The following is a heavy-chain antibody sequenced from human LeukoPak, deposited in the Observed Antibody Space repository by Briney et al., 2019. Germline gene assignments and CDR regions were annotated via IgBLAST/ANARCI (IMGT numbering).Heavy chain of an antibody. CDR2: IHSSGII. CDR3: VRDEANSGYPDY. J-gene: IGHJ4*02. CDR1: GGPISSYY. Sequence: SETLSLTCTVSGGPISSYYWSWIRQPAGKAPEWIGRIHSSGIINYNPPLKSRVTISLDYSNNQVSLKLNYVTAADTAVYYCVRDEANSGYPDYWGQGTLATVSS. V-gene: IGHV4-4*07. D-gene: IGHD3-22*01.